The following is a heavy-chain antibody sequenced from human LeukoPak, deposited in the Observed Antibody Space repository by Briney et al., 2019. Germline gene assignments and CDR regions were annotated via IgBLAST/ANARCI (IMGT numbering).Heavy chain of an antibody. CDR3: ARDPVTMVRGVISWFDP. D-gene: IGHD3-10*01. CDR1: GGTFSSYA. CDR2: IIPIFGTA. Sequence: GASVKVSCKASGGTFSSYAISWVRQAPGQGLEWMGGIIPIFGTANYAQKFQGRVTITADESTSTAYMELSSLRSEDTAVYYCARDPVTMVRGVISWFDPWGQGTLVTVSS. J-gene: IGHJ5*02. V-gene: IGHV1-69*13.